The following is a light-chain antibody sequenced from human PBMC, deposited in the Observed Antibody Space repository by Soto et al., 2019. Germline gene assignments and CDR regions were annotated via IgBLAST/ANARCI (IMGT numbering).Light chain of an antibody. J-gene: IGLJ1*01. Sequence: QSALTQPPSASGSPGQSVAISCTGTSSDVGGYNYVSWYQQYPGKAPKLIMYEVTKRPSGVPDRFSGSKSGNTASLTVSGLQAEDEADYYCCSYVGSNNYVFVTGTKVTVL. CDR3: CSYVGSNNYV. CDR1: SSDVGGYNY. V-gene: IGLV2-8*01. CDR2: EVT.